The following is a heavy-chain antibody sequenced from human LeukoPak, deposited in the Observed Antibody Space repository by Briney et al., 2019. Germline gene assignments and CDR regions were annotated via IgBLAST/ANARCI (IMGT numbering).Heavy chain of an antibody. CDR3: AKEGISSSWYFDY. CDR2: IKEDGSDK. Sequence: PGGSLRLSCAASGFMFSSSWMAWVRQAPGKGLEWVANIKEDGSDKNYADSMKGRFTISRDNAKNSLYLQMNSLRAEDTAVYYCAKEGISSSWYFDYWGQGTLVTVSS. D-gene: IGHD6-13*01. V-gene: IGHV3-7*01. J-gene: IGHJ4*02. CDR1: GFMFSSSW.